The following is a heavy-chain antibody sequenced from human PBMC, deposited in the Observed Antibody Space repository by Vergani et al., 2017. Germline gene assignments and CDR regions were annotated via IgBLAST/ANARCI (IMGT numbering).Heavy chain of an antibody. J-gene: IGHJ3*02. CDR1: GGSFSGYY. V-gene: IGHV4-34*01. CDR3: ARGLRYYDSSGQTGWAFDI. CDR2: INHSGST. D-gene: IGHD3-22*01. Sequence: QVQLQQWGAGLLKPSETLSLTCAVYGGSFSGYYWSWIRQPPGKGLEWIGEINHSGSTNYNPSLKSRVTISVDTSKNQFSLKLSSVTAADTAVYYCARGLRYYDSSGQTGWAFDIWGQGTMVTVSS.